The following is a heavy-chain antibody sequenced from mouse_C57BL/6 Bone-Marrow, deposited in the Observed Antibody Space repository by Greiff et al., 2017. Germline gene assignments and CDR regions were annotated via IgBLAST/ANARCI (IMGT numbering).Heavy chain of an antibody. V-gene: IGHV10-1*01. CDR1: GFSFNTYA. Sequence: EVQLVESGGGLVQPKGSLKLSCAASGFSFNTYAMNWVRQAPGKGLEWVARIRSKSNNYATYYADSVKDRFTISRDDSESMLYLQMNNLKTEDTAMYYCVRPPYGNSAWFAYWGQGTLVTVSA. J-gene: IGHJ3*01. CDR2: IRSKSNNYAT. CDR3: VRPPYGNSAWFAY. D-gene: IGHD2-1*01.